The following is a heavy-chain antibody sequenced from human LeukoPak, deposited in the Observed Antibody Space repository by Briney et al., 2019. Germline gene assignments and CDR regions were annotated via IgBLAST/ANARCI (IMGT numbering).Heavy chain of an antibody. D-gene: IGHD6-19*01. CDR1: GGSISSSNW. V-gene: IGHV4-4*02. CDR3: ARAYSSGWYPGVD. CDR2: IYHSGST. J-gene: IGHJ4*02. Sequence: PSETLSLTCAVSGGSISSSNWWSWVRQPPGKGLEWIGEIYHSGSTNYNPSLKSRVTISVDKSKNQFSLKLSSVAAADTAVYYCARAYSSGWYPGVDWGQGTLVTVSS.